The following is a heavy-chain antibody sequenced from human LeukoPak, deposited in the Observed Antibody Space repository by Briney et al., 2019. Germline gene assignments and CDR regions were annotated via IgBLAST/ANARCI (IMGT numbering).Heavy chain of an antibody. CDR1: GGSISSSSYY. D-gene: IGHD3-22*01. Sequence: SETLSLTCTVSGGSISSSSYYWGWIRQPPGKGLEWIGSIYYSGSTYYNPSLKSRVTISVDTSKNQFSLKLSSVTAADTAVYYCARLSLRSGSAAFNWFDPWGQGTLVTVSS. CDR2: IYYSGST. V-gene: IGHV4-39*07. J-gene: IGHJ5*02. CDR3: ARLSLRSGSAAFNWFDP.